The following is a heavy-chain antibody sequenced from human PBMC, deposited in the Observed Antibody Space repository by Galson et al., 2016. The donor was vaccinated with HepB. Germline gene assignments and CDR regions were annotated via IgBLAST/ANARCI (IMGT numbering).Heavy chain of an antibody. J-gene: IGHJ4*02. D-gene: IGHD2/OR15-2a*01. CDR3: ARDLS. CDR1: GFAFNTFA. V-gene: IGHV3-30*04. CDR2: ISYDGSNK. Sequence: SLRLSCAASGFAFNTFALHWVRQAPGKGLEWVALISYDGSNKYYADSVKGRFTISRDNSKNTLSLQMNSLRTDDTAVYYCARDLSWGRGTLVTVSS.